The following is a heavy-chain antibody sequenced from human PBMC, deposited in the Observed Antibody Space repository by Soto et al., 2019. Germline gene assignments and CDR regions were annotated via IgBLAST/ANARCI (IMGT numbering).Heavy chain of an antibody. J-gene: IGHJ5*02. D-gene: IGHD3-3*01. CDR2: ISAYNGNT. CDR3: ARAMTTIFGGTPDRP. V-gene: IGHV1-18*01. CDR1: GYTFTSYG. Sequence: ASVKVSCKASGYTFTSYGISWVRQAPGQGLEWMGWISAYNGNTNYAQKLQGRVTMTTDTSTSTAYMELSSLRSEDTAVYYCARAMTTIFGGTPDRPWGQGTLVTVSS.